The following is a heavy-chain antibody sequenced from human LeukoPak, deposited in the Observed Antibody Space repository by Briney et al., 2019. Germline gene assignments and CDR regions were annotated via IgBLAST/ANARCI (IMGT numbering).Heavy chain of an antibody. Sequence: GGSLRLSCAASAFTFSSYGMSWVRQAPGKGLEWVSGFSSSGNTYYADSVKGRFTISRDNSKNTLYLQMNTLRVDDTAVYYCARWNGYADYWGQGTLVTVSS. J-gene: IGHJ4*02. CDR1: AFTFSSYG. CDR3: ARWNGYADY. V-gene: IGHV3-23*01. CDR2: FSSSGNT. D-gene: IGHD2-2*01.